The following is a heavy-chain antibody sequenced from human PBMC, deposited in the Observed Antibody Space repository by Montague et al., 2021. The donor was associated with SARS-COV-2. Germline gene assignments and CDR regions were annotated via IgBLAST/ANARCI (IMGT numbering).Heavy chain of an antibody. D-gene: IGHD5-18*01. CDR2: IYHSGNT. Sequence: SETLSLTCTVSGGSISGYYWSWIRQPPGKGLEWIGYIYHSGNTKYNPSLKSRVSISADTSRNQFSLSLSSVTAADTAVYYCAREYRIELWQTNWYFGLWGRGTLVTVSS. CDR1: GGSISGYY. V-gene: IGHV4-59*01. J-gene: IGHJ2*01. CDR3: AREYRIELWQTNWYFGL.